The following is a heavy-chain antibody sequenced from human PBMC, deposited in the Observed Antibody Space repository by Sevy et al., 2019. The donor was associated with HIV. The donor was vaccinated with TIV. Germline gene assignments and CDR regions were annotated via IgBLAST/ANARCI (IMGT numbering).Heavy chain of an antibody. CDR1: GDTFSTYG. Sequence: SVKVSCKASGDTFSTYGLSWGRQAPGRGLEWMGGIIPIFGTPNYAQKFQGRVTITADESASTAYMELSSLRSEDTALYYCAREGGVATTGDHDAFDIWGHGTLVTVSS. J-gene: IGHJ3*02. CDR3: AREGGVATTGDHDAFDI. CDR2: IIPIFGTP. V-gene: IGHV1-69*13. D-gene: IGHD7-27*01.